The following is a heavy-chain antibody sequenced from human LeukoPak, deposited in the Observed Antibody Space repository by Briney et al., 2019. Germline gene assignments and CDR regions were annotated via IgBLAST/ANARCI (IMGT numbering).Heavy chain of an antibody. CDR2: INSDGSST. CDR1: GFTFSTYW. V-gene: IGHV3-74*01. CDR3: AKCTTRNSHYPSDY. Sequence: PGGALRLSCAASGFTFSTYWMHRVRQAPGKGLVWVSRINSDGSSTTYANSVKGRFTISRDNARNTVYLQMNSLRAEDTAVYYCAKCTTRNSHYPSDYWGQGTLVTVSS. D-gene: IGHD3-10*01. J-gene: IGHJ4*02.